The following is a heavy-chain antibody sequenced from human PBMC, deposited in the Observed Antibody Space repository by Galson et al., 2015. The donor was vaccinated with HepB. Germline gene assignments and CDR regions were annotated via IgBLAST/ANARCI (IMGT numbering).Heavy chain of an antibody. CDR3: ARHLPVMTFGGIDV. CDR2: FYYSGST. Sequence: TLSLTCTVSGASITSFYWSWIRQPPGKGLEWIGFFYYSGSTTYNPSLKSRVTISVDTSKNQFSLRLSSVTAADTAVYYCARHLPVMTFGGIDVWGQGTTVTVSS. J-gene: IGHJ6*02. CDR1: GASITSFY. V-gene: IGHV4-59*08. D-gene: IGHD3/OR15-3a*01.